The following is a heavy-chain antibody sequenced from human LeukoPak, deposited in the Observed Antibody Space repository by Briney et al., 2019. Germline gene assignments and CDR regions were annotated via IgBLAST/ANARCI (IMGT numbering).Heavy chain of an antibody. CDR2: IIPIFGTA. V-gene: IGHV1-69*06. J-gene: IGHJ4*02. D-gene: IGHD4-17*01. CDR3: AGESHFQLRLLPDY. CDR1: GGTFSSYA. Sequence: SVKVSCKASGGTFSSYAISWVRQAPGQGLEWMGGIIPIFGTANYAQKFQGRVTITADKSTSTAYMELSSLRSEDTAVYYCAGESHFQLRLLPDYWGQGTLVTVSS.